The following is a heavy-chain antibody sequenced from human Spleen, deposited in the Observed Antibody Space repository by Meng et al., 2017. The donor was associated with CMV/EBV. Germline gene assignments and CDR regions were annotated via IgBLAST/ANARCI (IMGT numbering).Heavy chain of an antibody. CDR1: GFTFSSYS. J-gene: IGHJ3*02. V-gene: IGHV3-21*01. CDR3: ARENFTGYDAFDI. Sequence: GESLKISCAASGFTFSSYSMNWVRQAPGKGLEWVSSISSSSSYIYYADSVKGRFTISRDKAKNSLYLQMNSLRAEDTAVYYCARENFTGYDAFDIWGQGTMVTVSS. CDR2: ISSSSSYI. D-gene: IGHD2-8*02.